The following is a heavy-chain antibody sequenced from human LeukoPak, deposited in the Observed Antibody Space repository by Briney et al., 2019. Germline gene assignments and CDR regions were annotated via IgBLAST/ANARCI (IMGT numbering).Heavy chain of an antibody. V-gene: IGHV1-18*01. CDR1: GYTFNSYG. J-gene: IGHJ3*02. CDR2: ISGYNGNT. CDR3: ARDHSSGWYGAFDM. Sequence: ASVKVSCKASGYTFNSYGISWVRQAPGQGLEWMGWISGYNGNTNYAQKLQGRVTMTTDTSTSTAYMELRSLRSDDTAVYYCARDHSSGWYGAFDMWGQGTMVTVSS. D-gene: IGHD6-19*01.